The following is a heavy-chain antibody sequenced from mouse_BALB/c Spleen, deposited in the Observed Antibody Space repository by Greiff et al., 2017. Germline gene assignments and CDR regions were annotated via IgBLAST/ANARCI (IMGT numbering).Heavy chain of an antibody. V-gene: IGHV1-69*02. CDR1: GYTFTSYW. CDR3: TGGNSAMDY. CDR2: IYPSDSYT. Sequence: QVQLQQPGAELVRPGASVKLSCKASGYTFTSYWINWVKQRPGQGLEWIGNIYPSDSYTNYNQKFKDKATLTVDKSSSTAYMQLSSPTSEDSAVYYCTGGNSAMDYWGQGTSVTVSS. J-gene: IGHJ4*01.